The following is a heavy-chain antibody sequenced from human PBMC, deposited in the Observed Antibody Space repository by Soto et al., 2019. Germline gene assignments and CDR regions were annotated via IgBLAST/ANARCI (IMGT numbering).Heavy chain of an antibody. J-gene: IGHJ4*02. Sequence: GGSLRLSCAASGFTFDDYTMHWVRQAPGKGLEWVSLISWDGGSTYYADSVKGRFTISRDNSKNSLYLQMNSLRTEDTALYYCAKDIDSDGMEYYFYYWGQGNLVTVS. CDR3: AKDIDSDGMEYYFYY. V-gene: IGHV3-43*01. CDR1: GFTFDDYT. CDR2: ISWDGGST. D-gene: IGHD5-18*01.